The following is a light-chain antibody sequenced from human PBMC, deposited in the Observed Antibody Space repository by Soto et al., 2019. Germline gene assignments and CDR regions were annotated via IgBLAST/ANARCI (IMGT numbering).Light chain of an antibody. V-gene: IGKV3-20*01. CDR3: QQSGSSPGT. Sequence: EIVLTQSPGTLSLSPGERATLSCRASQSISSYLDWYQQKPGQAPRLLIYGASSRATGIPDRFSGSGSGTDFSLTITRLEPADFAVYYCQQSGSSPGTFGQGTKLEIK. CDR1: QSISSY. J-gene: IGKJ2*01. CDR2: GAS.